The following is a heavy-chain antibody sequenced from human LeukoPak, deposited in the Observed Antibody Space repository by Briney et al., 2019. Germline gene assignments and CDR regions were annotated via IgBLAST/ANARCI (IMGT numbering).Heavy chain of an antibody. CDR3: ARVSIFGVVIANDY. Sequence: GGSLRLSCAASGFTFGGYTMSWVRQAPGKGLQWVSTITSGGDYMYYADPVKGRFTISRDDSKNTLYLHMNSLRAEDTAVYYCARVSIFGVVIANDYWGQGTVVTVSS. CDR1: GFTFGGYT. J-gene: IGHJ4*02. V-gene: IGHV3-21*01. D-gene: IGHD3-16*02. CDR2: ITSGGDYM.